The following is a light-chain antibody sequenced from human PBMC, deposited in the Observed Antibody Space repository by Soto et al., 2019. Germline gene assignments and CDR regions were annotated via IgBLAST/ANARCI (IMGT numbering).Light chain of an antibody. V-gene: IGKV1-5*03. J-gene: IGKJ4*01. CDR2: KAS. CDR3: QQYNTYPLT. CDR1: QSISSW. Sequence: DIPMTQSPSTLSASVGDRVTITCRASQSISSWLAWYQQKPGKAPKILIFKASSLESGVPSRFSGSGSGTEFTLTSSSLQPDDFATYYGQQYNTYPLTFGGGIKVEMK.